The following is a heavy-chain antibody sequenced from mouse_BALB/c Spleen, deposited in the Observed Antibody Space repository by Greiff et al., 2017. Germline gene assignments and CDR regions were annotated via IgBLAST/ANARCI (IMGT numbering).Heavy chain of an antibody. CDR2: INPGSGGT. J-gene: IGHJ3*01. CDR1: GYAYTNYL. V-gene: IGHV1-54*01. CDR3: AREGADTWFAY. Sequence: VMLVESGAELVRPGTSVKVSCKASGYAYTNYLIEWVKQRPGQGLEWIGVINPGSGGTNYNEKFKGKATLTADKSSSTAYMQLSSLTSDDSAVYFCAREGADTWFAYWGQGTLVTVSA.